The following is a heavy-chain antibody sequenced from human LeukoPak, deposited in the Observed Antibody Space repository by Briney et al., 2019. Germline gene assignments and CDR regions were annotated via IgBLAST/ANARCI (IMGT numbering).Heavy chain of an antibody. CDR1: GGSISSYY. V-gene: IGHV4-59*08. CDR2: IYYSGST. J-gene: IGHJ4*02. D-gene: IGHD6-19*01. CDR3: ARQLRGEAVAGHLQPFDY. Sequence: SETLSLTCTVSGGSISSYYWNWIRQPQGRGLEWIGYIYYSGSTNYNPSLKSRVTISVDTSKNQFSLKLSSVTAADTAVYFCARQLRGEAVAGHLQPFDYWGQGTLVTVSS.